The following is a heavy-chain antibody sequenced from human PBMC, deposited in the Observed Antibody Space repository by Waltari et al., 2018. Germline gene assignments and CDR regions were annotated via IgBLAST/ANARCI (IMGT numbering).Heavy chain of an antibody. V-gene: IGHV4-31*03. J-gene: IGHJ4*02. CDR3: AREAYDSSGYAHPDY. CDR2: IYHSGIT. CDR1: GGSISSGGYY. Sequence: QVQLQESGPGLVKPSQTLSLTCTVSGGSISSGGYYWSWIRQHPGKGLEWIGYIYHSGITYYNPSLKSRVTISVDRSKNQFSLKLSSVTAADTAVYYCAREAYDSSGYAHPDYWGQGTLVIVSS. D-gene: IGHD3-22*01.